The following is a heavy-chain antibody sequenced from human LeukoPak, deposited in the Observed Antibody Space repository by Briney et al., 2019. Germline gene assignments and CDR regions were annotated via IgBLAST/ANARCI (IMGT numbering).Heavy chain of an antibody. D-gene: IGHD4-17*01. J-gene: IGHJ4*02. CDR3: ARGHTAVTRHFDF. CDR2: ISSGSSAI. V-gene: IGHV3-21*01. Sequence: TAGGSLRLSCEASGFTFTTYSMTWVRQAPGKGLERVSIISSGSSAIFSADALKGRFTISRDDAKNLLYLDMNSPRAEDTAVYYCARGHTAVTRHFDFWGQGTLVTVSS. CDR1: GFTFTTYS.